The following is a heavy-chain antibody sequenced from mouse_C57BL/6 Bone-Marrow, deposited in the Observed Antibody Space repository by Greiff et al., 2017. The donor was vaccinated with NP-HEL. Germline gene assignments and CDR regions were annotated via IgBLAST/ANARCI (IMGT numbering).Heavy chain of an antibody. J-gene: IGHJ4*01. Sequence: EVKVEESGEGLVKPGGSLKLSCAASGFTFSSYAMSWVRQTPEKRLEWVAYISSGGDYIYYADTVKGRFTISRDNARNTLYLQMSSLKSEDTAMYYCTRDRHYGSSYDYAMDYWGQGTSVTVSS. V-gene: IGHV5-9-1*02. D-gene: IGHD1-1*01. CDR3: TRDRHYGSSYDYAMDY. CDR2: ISSGGDYI. CDR1: GFTFSSYA.